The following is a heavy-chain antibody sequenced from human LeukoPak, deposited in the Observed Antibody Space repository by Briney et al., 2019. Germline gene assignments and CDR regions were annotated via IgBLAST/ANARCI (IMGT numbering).Heavy chain of an antibody. CDR1: GGSISSYY. CDR2: IYTSGST. V-gene: IGHV4-4*07. Sequence: TSETLSLTWTVSGGSISSYYWSWIRQPAGKGLEWIGRIYTSGSTNYNPSLKSRVTMSVDTSKNQFSLKLSSVTAADTAVYYCATSVAGKYYYYYYMDVWGKGTTVTVSS. CDR3: ATSVAGKYYYYYYMDV. J-gene: IGHJ6*03. D-gene: IGHD6-19*01.